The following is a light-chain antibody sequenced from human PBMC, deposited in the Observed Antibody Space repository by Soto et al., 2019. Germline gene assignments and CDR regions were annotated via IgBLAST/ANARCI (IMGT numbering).Light chain of an antibody. CDR1: QSVSSN. CDR3: QQYHNWPPLT. CDR2: GAS. J-gene: IGKJ4*01. V-gene: IGKV3-15*01. Sequence: EIVMAQSPATLSVSPGERATLSCRASQSVSSNLAWYQQKRGQAPRLLIYGASTRATGIPARFSGSGSGTEFTLTISSLQSEDFAVYYCQQYHNWPPLTFGGGTKVEIK.